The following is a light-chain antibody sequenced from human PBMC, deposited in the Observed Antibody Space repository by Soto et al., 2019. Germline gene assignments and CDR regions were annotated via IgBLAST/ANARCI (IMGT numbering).Light chain of an antibody. CDR1: SSNIGAGYD. V-gene: IGLV1-40*01. Sequence: QAVVTQPPSVSGAPGQRVTISCTGSSSNIGAGYDVHWYQQLPGTAPKLLIYGNSNRPSGVPDRFSGSKSGTSASLAITGLQAEDEADHYCQSYDSSLSGYVVFGGGTQLTVL. CDR2: GNS. CDR3: QSYDSSLSGYVV. J-gene: IGLJ2*01.